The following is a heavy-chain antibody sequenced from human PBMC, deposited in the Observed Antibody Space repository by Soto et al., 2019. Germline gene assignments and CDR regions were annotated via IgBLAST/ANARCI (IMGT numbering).Heavy chain of an antibody. CDR3: ARPSQKGETRYCSSPSCRLGYYYGMDV. CDR1: GGTFSSYA. Sequence: VKVSCKASGGTFSSYAISWVRQAPGQGLEWMGGIIPIFGTANYAQKFQGRVTITADESTSTAYMELSSLRSEDTAVYYCARPSQKGETRYCSSPSCRLGYYYGMDVWGQGTTVTVSS. V-gene: IGHV1-69*13. J-gene: IGHJ6*02. CDR2: IIPIFGTA. D-gene: IGHD2-2*01.